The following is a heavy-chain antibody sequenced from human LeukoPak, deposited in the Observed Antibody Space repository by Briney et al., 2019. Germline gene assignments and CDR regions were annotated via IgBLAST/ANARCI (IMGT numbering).Heavy chain of an antibody. J-gene: IGHJ4*02. V-gene: IGHV3-9*01. Sequence: GRSLRLSCAASGFTFDDYAMHWVRQAPGKGLEWVSGISWNSGSIGYADSVKGRFTISRDNAKNSLYLQMNSLRAEDTALYYCAKDSGYSRGEFDYWGQGTLVTVSS. CDR1: GFTFDDYA. D-gene: IGHD5-18*01. CDR2: ISWNSGSI. CDR3: AKDSGYSRGEFDY.